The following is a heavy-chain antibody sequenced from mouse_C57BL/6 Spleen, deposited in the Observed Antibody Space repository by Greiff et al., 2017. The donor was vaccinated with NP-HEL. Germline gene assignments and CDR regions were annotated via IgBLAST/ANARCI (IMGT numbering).Heavy chain of an antibody. J-gene: IGHJ2*01. V-gene: IGHV1-53*01. D-gene: IGHD4-1*01. CDR2: INPSNGGT. Sequence: VKQSCKASGYTFTSYWMHWVKQRPGQGLEWIGNINPSNGGTNYNEKFKSKATLTVDKSSSTAYMQLSSLTSEDSAVYYCARELGRRDYFDYWGQGTTLTVSS. CDR3: ARELGRRDYFDY. CDR1: GYTFTSYW.